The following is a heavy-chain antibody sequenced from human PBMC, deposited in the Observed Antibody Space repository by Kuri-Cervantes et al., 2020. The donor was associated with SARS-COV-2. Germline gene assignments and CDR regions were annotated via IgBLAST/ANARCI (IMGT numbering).Heavy chain of an antibody. CDR3: ARAPHNRRHIVVVPAARKGGGAFDI. CDR1: GYTFTSYG. V-gene: IGHV1-18*01. CDR2: NSAYNGNT. Sequence: ASVKVSCKASGYTFTSYGISWVRQAPGQGLEWMGWNSAYNGNTNYAQKLQGRVTMTRDTSTSTVYMELSSLRSEDTAVYYCARAPHNRRHIVVVPAARKGGGAFDIWGQGTMVTVSS. J-gene: IGHJ3*02. D-gene: IGHD2-2*01.